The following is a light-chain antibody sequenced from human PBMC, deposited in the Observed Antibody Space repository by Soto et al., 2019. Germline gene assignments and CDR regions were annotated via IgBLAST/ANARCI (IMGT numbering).Light chain of an antibody. V-gene: IGLV2-11*01. CDR3: CSYAGNYILV. CDR2: DVS. J-gene: IGLJ2*01. Sequence: QSALTQPRSVSGSPGQSVTISCTGTSSDVGGYNYVSWYQPHPGKAPKLLIYDVSKRPSGVPDRFSGSKSGNTASLTISGLQAEDEADYYCCSYAGNYILVFGGGTQLTVL. CDR1: SSDVGGYNY.